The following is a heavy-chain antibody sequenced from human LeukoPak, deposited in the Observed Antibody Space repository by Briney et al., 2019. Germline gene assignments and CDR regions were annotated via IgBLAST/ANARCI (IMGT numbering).Heavy chain of an antibody. V-gene: IGHV4-4*07. CDR1: GGSVSDYY. J-gene: IGHJ4*02. Sequence: SEALSLTCTISGGSVSDYYWSWIRQPAGKGLEWIGRIYTSGSTNYNPSLKSRVTMSVDTSKNQFSLKLSSVTAADTAVYYCARDPQLSLYYFDYWGQGTLVTVSS. CDR2: IYTSGST. D-gene: IGHD3-16*02. CDR3: ARDPQLSLYYFDY.